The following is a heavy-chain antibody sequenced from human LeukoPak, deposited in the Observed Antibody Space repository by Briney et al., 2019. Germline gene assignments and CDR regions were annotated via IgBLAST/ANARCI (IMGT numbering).Heavy chain of an antibody. CDR1: GFTFSSYG. V-gene: IGHV3-30*03. CDR3: ARGLDD. Sequence: PGRSLRLSCAASGFTFSSYGMHWVRQAPGKGLEWVAVISYDGSNKYYADSVKGRFTISRDNSKNTLYLQMNSLRAEDTAVYYCARGLDDWGQGTLVTVSS. J-gene: IGHJ4*02. CDR2: ISYDGSNK.